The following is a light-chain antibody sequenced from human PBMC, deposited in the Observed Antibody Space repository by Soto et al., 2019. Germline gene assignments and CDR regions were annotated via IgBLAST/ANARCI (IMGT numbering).Light chain of an antibody. CDR1: QSVRTN. CDR3: QQRYNWPLIT. CDR2: DAS. J-gene: IGKJ5*01. V-gene: IGKV3-11*01. Sequence: EIVLTQSPATLSLSPGERATLSCRASQSVRTNLVWYQQKVGQAPRLLLYDASNRATGIPARFSGSGSGTDFTLTISSLEPEDFAVYYCQQRYNWPLITFGQGTRLEIK.